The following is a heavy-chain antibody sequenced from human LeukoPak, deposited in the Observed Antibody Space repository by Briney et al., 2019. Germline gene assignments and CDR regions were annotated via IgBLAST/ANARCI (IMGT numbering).Heavy chain of an antibody. Sequence: SETLSLTCSVSGGSVTTGGSYCSWIRQPPGKGLEWIGYIYHTGTTSYNPSLKSRVTLSVDTSENQFSLRLTSVTAADTAFYYCAREQYSSDWYGHDSWGQGTLVTVSS. D-gene: IGHD6-13*01. CDR3: AREQYSSDWYGHDS. CDR1: GGSVTTGGSY. V-gene: IGHV4-30-2*01. CDR2: IYHTGTT. J-gene: IGHJ4*02.